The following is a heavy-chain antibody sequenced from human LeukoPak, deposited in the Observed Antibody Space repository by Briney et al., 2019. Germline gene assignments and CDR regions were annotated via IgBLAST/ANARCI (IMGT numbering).Heavy chain of an antibody. CDR3: VRGYRSSWFDY. CDR2: IKEDGSAK. D-gene: IGHD6-19*01. J-gene: IGHJ5*01. Sequence: GGSLRLSCAASGFTFSNYWMTLVRQAPGKGLEWVANIKEDGSAKFYVDPVRGRFTISRDNAKNSLYLQMNSLRAEDTAVYYCVRGYRSSWFDYWGQGTLVTVSS. CDR1: GFTFSNYW. V-gene: IGHV3-7*01.